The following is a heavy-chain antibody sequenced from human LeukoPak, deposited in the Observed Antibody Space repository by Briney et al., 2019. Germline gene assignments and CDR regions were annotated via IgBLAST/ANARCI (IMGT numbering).Heavy chain of an antibody. D-gene: IGHD3-22*01. V-gene: IGHV4-34*01. CDR2: INHSGST. CDR3: ARWPRDSSGYYYFDY. CDR1: GGSFSGYY. J-gene: IGHJ4*02. Sequence: SETLSLTCAVYGGSFSGYYWSWIRQPPGKGLEWIGEINHSGSTNYNPSLKSRVTISVDTSKNQFSLKPSSVTAADTAVYYCARWPRDSSGYYYFDYWGQGTLVTVSS.